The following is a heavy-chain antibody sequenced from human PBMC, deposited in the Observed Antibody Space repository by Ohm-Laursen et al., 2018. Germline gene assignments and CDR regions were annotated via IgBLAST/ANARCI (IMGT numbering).Heavy chain of an antibody. CDR1: GFTFSSYD. V-gene: IGHV3-13*01. Sequence: SLRLSCSASGFTFSSYDMHWVRQATGKGLEWVSAIGTAGDTYYPGSVKGRFTISRDNAKNSLYVQMNSLRAEDTAVYYCTRDLTNPTYTYYDFWGRGTLVTVSS. CDR2: IGTAGDT. D-gene: IGHD3-3*01. CDR3: TRDLTNPTYTYYDF. J-gene: IGHJ4*02.